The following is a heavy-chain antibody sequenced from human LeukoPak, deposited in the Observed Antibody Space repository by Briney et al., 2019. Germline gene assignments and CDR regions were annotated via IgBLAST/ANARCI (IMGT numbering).Heavy chain of an antibody. D-gene: IGHD6-13*01. CDR2: ISYDGSNK. V-gene: IGHV3-30*18. Sequence: GSSLRLSCAPSGFTFSSYGMHWVRQAPAKGLEWVAVISYDGSNKHYADSVKGRFTISRDNSKNTLYLQMNSLRAEDTAVYYCAKDFLYSSRWYSYFDYWGQGTLVTVSS. CDR1: GFTFSSYG. CDR3: AKDFLYSSRWYSYFDY. J-gene: IGHJ4*02.